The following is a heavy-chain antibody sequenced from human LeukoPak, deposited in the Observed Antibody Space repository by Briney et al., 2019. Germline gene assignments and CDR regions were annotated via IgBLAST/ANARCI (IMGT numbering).Heavy chain of an antibody. D-gene: IGHD6-19*01. CDR2: ISYDGSNK. J-gene: IGHJ4*02. V-gene: IGHV3-30*14. CDR1: GFTFSSYA. CDR3: ARVAGYMRGWIDS. Sequence: QPGGSLRLSCAASGFTFSSYAMHWVRQAPGKGLEWVAVISYDGSNKYYADSVKGRFTISRDNSKNTLYLEMNSLRAEDTAVYYYARVAGYMRGWIDSWGQGTLVTVSS.